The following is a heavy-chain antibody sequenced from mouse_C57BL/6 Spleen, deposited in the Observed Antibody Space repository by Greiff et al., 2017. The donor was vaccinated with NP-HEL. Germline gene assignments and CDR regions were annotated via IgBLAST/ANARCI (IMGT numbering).Heavy chain of an antibody. CDR1: GYTFTSYG. J-gene: IGHJ3*01. CDR2: IYPRSGNT. CDR3: ARSGDS. V-gene: IGHV1-81*01. Sequence: QVQLQQSGAELARPGASVKLSCKASGYTFTSYGISWVKQRTGQGLEWIGEIYPRSGNTYYNEKFKGKATLTADKSSSTAYMELRSLTSEDSAVYFCARSGDSWGQGTLVTVSA. D-gene: IGHD3-1*01.